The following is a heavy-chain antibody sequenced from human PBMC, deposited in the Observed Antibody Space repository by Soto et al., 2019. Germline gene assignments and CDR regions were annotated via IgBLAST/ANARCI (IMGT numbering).Heavy chain of an antibody. CDR2: INPGSGST. V-gene: IGHV1-46*01. J-gene: IGHJ5*02. CDR1: GYTFTSYY. Sequence: ASVKVSCKASGYTFTSYYMHWVRQAPGQGLEWMGLINPGSGSTRYSQKFQGRVTITRDTSASTAYMELSSLRSEDTAVYYCARGHTFPFDPWGQGTLVTVSS. CDR3: ARGHTFPFDP.